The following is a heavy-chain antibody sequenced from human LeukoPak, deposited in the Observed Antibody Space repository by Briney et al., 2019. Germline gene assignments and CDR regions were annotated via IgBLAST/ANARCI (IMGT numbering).Heavy chain of an antibody. V-gene: IGHV3-20*04. Sequence: GGSLRLSCAASGYTFDDYGMRWVRQAPGKGLEWVSGINWNGGSTGYADSVKGRFTISRDDAKNSLYLQMNSLRAEDTALYYCARVSRDYYDSSGYPYWGQGTLVTVSS. CDR3: ARVSRDYYDSSGYPY. D-gene: IGHD3-22*01. CDR1: GYTFDDYG. J-gene: IGHJ4*02. CDR2: INWNGGST.